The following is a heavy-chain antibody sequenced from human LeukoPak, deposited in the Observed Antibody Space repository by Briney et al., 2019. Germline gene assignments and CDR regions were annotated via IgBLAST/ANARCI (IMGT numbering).Heavy chain of an antibody. Sequence: SETLSPTCTVSGGSIDSYYWNWIRQPPGRGLEWIGYIYYSGSTNHNPSLKSRVTISVDTSKNQFSLKLSSVTAADTAVYYCARGVWSGYYDWFDPWGQGTLVTVSS. J-gene: IGHJ5*02. D-gene: IGHD3-3*01. CDR3: ARGVWSGYYDWFDP. V-gene: IGHV4-59*08. CDR2: IYYSGST. CDR1: GGSIDSYY.